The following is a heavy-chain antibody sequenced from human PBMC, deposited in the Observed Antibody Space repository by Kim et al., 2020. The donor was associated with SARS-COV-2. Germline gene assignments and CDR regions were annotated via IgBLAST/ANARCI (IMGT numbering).Heavy chain of an antibody. Sequence: SETLSLTCTVSGGSISRSNSHWGWIRQPPGKGLEWIGSVYYSGSTFYNPSLKSRVTISVDTSENQLSLKLTSVTAADTAVYYCARHEMTGNAGRGWFDP. CDR2: VYYSGST. J-gene: IGHJ5*02. D-gene: IGHD1-26*01. V-gene: IGHV4-39*01. CDR1: GGSISRSNSH. CDR3: ARHEMTGNAGRGWFDP.